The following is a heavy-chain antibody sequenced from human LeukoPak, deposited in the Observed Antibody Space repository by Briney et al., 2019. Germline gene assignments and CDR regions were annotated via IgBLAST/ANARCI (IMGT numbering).Heavy chain of an antibody. Sequence: GGSLRLSCAASGFTFSSYSMNWVRQAPGKGLEWVSSISSSSSYIYYADSVKGRFTISRDNAKNSLYLQMNSLRAEDTAVYYCARGPHYKYCSSTSCYGWFDPWSQGTLVTVSS. V-gene: IGHV3-21*01. J-gene: IGHJ5*02. D-gene: IGHD2-2*01. CDR3: ARGPHYKYCSSTSCYGWFDP. CDR1: GFTFSSYS. CDR2: ISSSSSYI.